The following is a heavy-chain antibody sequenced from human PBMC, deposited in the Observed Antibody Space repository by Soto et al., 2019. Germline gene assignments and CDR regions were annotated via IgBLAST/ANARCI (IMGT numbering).Heavy chain of an antibody. V-gene: IGHV3-64*01. CDR1: GFRFSSYT. CDR3: ARGEYGAYGLEKYYSGRDV. Sequence: GGSLRLSCAASGFRFSSYTMHWVRQAPGKGLEYVSAISSNGDTTDYANSVKGRFTISRDNSKNTLLLQMGSLRADDMAVYYCARGEYGAYGLEKYYSGRDVWGQGTTVTVSS. J-gene: IGHJ6*02. CDR2: ISSNGDTT. D-gene: IGHD4-17*01.